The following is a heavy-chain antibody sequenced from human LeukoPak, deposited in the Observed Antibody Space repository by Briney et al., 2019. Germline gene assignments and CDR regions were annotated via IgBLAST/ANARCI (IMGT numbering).Heavy chain of an antibody. D-gene: IGHD1-26*01. J-gene: IGHJ4*02. Sequence: GGSLRLSCVVSGFTFSSYAMHWVRQAPGKGLEWVAFISYDESNKWYADSVKGRFTISRDNSKNTVYLQMNSLRAEDTAVHYCAKDLSGSYSTDYWGQGTLVTVSS. CDR1: GFTFSSYA. V-gene: IGHV3-30-3*01. CDR3: AKDLSGSYSTDY. CDR2: ISYDESNK.